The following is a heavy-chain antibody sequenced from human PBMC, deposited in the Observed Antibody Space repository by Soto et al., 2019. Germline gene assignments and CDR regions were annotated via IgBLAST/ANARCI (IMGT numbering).Heavy chain of an antibody. J-gene: IGHJ4*02. V-gene: IGHV3-74*01. CDR1: GFAFSSEW. CDR2: IDPYDTGI. CDR3: TSDTFGARDS. Sequence: EVQLVESGGGLVQPGVSLRLSCAASGFAFSSEWMHWVRQAPGKGLVWVSRIDPYDTGITYADSVKGRFTISRDNAKNNLYLQMNSLRAEDTAVYYCTSDTFGARDSWGQGTLVTGSS. D-gene: IGHD2-15*01.